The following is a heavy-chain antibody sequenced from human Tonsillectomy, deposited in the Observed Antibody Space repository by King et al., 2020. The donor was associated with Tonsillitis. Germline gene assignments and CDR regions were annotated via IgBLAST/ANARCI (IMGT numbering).Heavy chain of an antibody. CDR1: GFTFSSFA. J-gene: IGHJ3*02. CDR3: AKYKSGVHPFDDAFDI. D-gene: IGHD2-15*01. V-gene: IGHV3-23*04. Sequence: VQLVESGGGLVQPGESLRLSCAASGFTFSSFAMSWIRQAPGKGLEWVSAISARGGSTYYADSVKGRFTISRDNSTNTLYLQMNSMRAEDTAVYYCAKYKSGVHPFDDAFDIWGQGTMVTVSS. CDR2: ISARGGST.